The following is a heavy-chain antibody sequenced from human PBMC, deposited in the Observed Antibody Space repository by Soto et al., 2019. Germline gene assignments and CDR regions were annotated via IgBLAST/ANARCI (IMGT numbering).Heavy chain of an antibody. Sequence: QLQLQESGPGLVKPSGTLSLTCTVSGGSISNSLYYWGWIRQPPGKGPEWIGNIYYSGNIYYNPSLKSRVTISVDTSKNQFSLKLSSVTAADTAVYYCATGSGSYGAFDIWGQGTMVTVSS. J-gene: IGHJ3*02. CDR2: IYYSGNI. CDR3: ATGSGSYGAFDI. V-gene: IGHV4-39*01. D-gene: IGHD1-26*01. CDR1: GGSISNSLYY.